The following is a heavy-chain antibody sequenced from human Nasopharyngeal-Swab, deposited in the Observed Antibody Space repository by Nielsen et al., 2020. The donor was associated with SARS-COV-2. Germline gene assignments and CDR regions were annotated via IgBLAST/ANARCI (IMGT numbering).Heavy chain of an antibody. D-gene: IGHD1-26*01. Sequence: VKVSCKASGYTFTSYYMHWVRQAPGQGLEWMGIINPSGGSTSYAQKFQGRVTMTEDTSTDTAYMELSSLTSEDTAVYYCTTVAGSYGRFDYWGQGTLVTVSS. CDR1: GYTFTSYY. V-gene: IGHV1-46*03. CDR3: TTVAGSYGRFDY. CDR2: INPSGGST. J-gene: IGHJ4*02.